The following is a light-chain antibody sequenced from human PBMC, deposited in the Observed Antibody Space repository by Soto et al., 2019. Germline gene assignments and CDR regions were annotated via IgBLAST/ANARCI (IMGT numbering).Light chain of an antibody. J-gene: IGKJ5*01. CDR1: QSMSSN. CDR3: QQCNNWPLSIT. Sequence: EIVLTQSPATLSVSPGERATLSCRASQSMSSNLAWYQQKPGQVPRLLIYDASTRAAGIPAGFSGSGSGTEFTLTISSLQSEDFGVYYCQQCNNWPLSITFGQGTRLEIK. CDR2: DAS. V-gene: IGKV3-15*01.